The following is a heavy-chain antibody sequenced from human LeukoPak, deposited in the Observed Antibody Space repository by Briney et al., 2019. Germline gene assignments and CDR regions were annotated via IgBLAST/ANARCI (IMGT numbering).Heavy chain of an antibody. Sequence: SVKVSCKASGGTFSSYAISWVRQAPGQGLEWMGGIIPIFGTANYAQKFQGRVTITADESTSTAYMELSGLRSEDTALYYCAKDKSATTWVISGFANRYFDYWGQGTLVTVSS. CDR2: IIPIFGTA. CDR1: GGTFSSYA. D-gene: IGHD3-22*01. J-gene: IGHJ4*02. CDR3: AKDKSATTWVISGFANRYFDY. V-gene: IGHV1-69*13.